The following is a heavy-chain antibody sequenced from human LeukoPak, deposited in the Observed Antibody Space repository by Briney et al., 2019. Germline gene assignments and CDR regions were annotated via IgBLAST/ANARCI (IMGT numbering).Heavy chain of an antibody. CDR1: GFTFSTYN. V-gene: IGHV3-21*01. CDR3: ARDPYSGSYGDYYYYMDV. J-gene: IGHJ6*03. D-gene: IGHD1-26*01. CDR2: ITSSSSYI. Sequence: GGSLRLSCAASGFTFSTYNMNWVRQAPGKGLEWLSSITSSSSYIYYADSVKGRFTISRDNAKNSLYLQMNSLRDEDTAVYYCARDPYSGSYGDYYYYMDVWGKGTTVTISS.